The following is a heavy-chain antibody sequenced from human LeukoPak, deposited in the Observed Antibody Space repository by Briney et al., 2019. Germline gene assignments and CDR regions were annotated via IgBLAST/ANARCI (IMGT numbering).Heavy chain of an antibody. D-gene: IGHD6-19*01. Sequence: GGSLRLSCAASGFTFSSYGMHWVRQAPGKGLEWVAFIRYDGSNKYYADSVKGRFTISRDNSKNTLYLQMNSLRAEDTAAYYCARDRPYSSGWYGYFDYWGQGTLVTVSS. J-gene: IGHJ4*02. V-gene: IGHV3-30*02. CDR3: ARDRPYSSGWYGYFDY. CDR2: IRYDGSNK. CDR1: GFTFSSYG.